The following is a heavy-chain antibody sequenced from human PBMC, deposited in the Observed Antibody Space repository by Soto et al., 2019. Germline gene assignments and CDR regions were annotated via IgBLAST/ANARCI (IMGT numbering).Heavy chain of an antibody. CDR3: ASPHGMDV. Sequence: QVQLVQSGAEVKKPGSSVKVSCKASGGTFSSYTISRVRQAPGQGLEWMGRIIPIRGIANYAQKFQGRVTTTADKPTSTAYMELSSLRSEVTAVYYCASPHGMDVWGQVTTVTVSS. V-gene: IGHV1-69*02. CDR1: GGTFSSYT. J-gene: IGHJ6*02. CDR2: IIPIRGIA.